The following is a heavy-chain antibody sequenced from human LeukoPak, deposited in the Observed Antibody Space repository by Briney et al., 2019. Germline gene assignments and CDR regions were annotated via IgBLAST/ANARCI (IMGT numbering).Heavy chain of an antibody. J-gene: IGHJ4*02. CDR3: ARSPPGWYYDNSGQYYFDT. CDR2: IYYSGNT. CDR1: GGSISSYY. D-gene: IGHD3-22*01. V-gene: IGHV4-59*08. Sequence: SETLSLTCTVSGGSISSYYWSWIRQPPGKGLEWIGDIYYSGNTNYNPSLKSRVTISLDTSKTHFSLTLSSLTAADTAVYYCARSPPGWYYDNSGQYYFDTWGQGALVTVSS.